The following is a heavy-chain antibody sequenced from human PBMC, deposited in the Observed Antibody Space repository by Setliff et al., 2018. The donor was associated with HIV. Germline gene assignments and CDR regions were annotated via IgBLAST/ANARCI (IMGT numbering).Heavy chain of an antibody. V-gene: IGHV1-18*01. CDR1: GYTFTNYY. D-gene: IGHD6-19*01. J-gene: IGHJ6*03. CDR3: ARNPEMAALNYFYYYMDV. Sequence: ASVKVSCKTSGYTFTNYYITWVRQAPGQGLEWMGWISGYNSANTRYTPNLQGRVTMTTDTSTGTGYMELRSLRSDDTAVYYCARNPEMAALNYFYYYMDVWGKGTTVTVSS. CDR2: ISGYNSANT.